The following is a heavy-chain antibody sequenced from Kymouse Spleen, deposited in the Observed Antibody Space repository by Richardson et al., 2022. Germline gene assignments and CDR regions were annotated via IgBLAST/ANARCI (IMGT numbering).Heavy chain of an antibody. Sequence: VQLVESGGGLVQPGGSLRLSCAASGFTFSSYAMSWVRQAPGKGLEWVSAISGSGGSTYYADSVKGRFTISRDNSKNTLYLQMNSLRAEDTAVYYCAKERAYGSGSYYFNWFDPWGQGTLVTVSS. CDR1: GFTFSSYA. D-gene: IGHD3-10*01. CDR3: AKERAYGSGSYYFNWFDP. V-gene: IGHV3-23*04. CDR2: ISGSGGST. J-gene: IGHJ5*02.